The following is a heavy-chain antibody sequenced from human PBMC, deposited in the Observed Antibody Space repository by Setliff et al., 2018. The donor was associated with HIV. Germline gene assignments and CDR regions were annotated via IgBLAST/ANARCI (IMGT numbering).Heavy chain of an antibody. D-gene: IGHD2-15*01. CDR2: IYYSGST. Sequence: PSETLSLTCTVSGGSISRTSYYWGWIRQPPGKGLEWIGSIYYSGSTYYNPSLQSRVAISVDTSRRQLSLKLRSVTAADTAVYYCAREYCSAGSCYSGRWGQGMLVTVSS. V-gene: IGHV4-39*02. CDR3: AREYCSAGSCYSGR. J-gene: IGHJ4*02. CDR1: GGSISRTSYY.